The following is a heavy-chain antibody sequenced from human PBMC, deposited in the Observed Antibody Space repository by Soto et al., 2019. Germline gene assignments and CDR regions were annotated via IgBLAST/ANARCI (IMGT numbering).Heavy chain of an antibody. CDR2: INPASGGT. Sequence: ASVKVSCKASGYTFTGYYMHWVRLAPGQGLEWMGWINPASGGTNFAQRFQGRVTMTRDKTTRTAYMELSRLRFGDTAVYFCAKSPSPNSDRDSWGQGTLVTVSS. J-gene: IGHJ4*02. V-gene: IGHV1-2*02. D-gene: IGHD7-27*01. CDR1: GYTFTGYY. CDR3: AKSPSPNSDRDS.